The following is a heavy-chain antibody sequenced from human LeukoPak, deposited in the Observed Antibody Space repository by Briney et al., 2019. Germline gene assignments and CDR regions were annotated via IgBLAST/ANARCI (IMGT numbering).Heavy chain of an antibody. J-gene: IGHJ4*02. Sequence: GGSLRLSCAASGFTFSSYGMPWVRQAPGKGLEWVAVIWYDGSNKYYADSVKGRFTISRDNSKNTLYLQMNSLRAEDTAVYYCAREGRGSGSYYDYWGQGTLVTVSS. CDR3: AREGRGSGSYYDY. CDR1: GFTFSSYG. V-gene: IGHV3-33*01. CDR2: IWYDGSNK. D-gene: IGHD3-10*01.